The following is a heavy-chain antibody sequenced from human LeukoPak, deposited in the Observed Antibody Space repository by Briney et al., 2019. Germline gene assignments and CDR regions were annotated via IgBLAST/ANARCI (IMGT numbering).Heavy chain of an antibody. J-gene: IGHJ4*02. CDR3: VRATSGYYDFWSGYYPPTYFDY. D-gene: IGHD3-3*01. CDR1: SVSISDSNYF. Sequence: SETLSHTCTVSSVSISDSNYFWGWIRQPPGKGLQWIGSIYFGGTTYYNAPLKSRVTISVDTSKNQFSLKLSSVTAADTAVYYCVRATSGYYDFWSGYYPPTYFDYCGQGTLVTVSS. V-gene: IGHV4-39*07. CDR2: IYFGGTT.